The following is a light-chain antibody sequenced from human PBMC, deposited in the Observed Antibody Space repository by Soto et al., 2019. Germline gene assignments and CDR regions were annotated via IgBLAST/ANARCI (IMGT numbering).Light chain of an antibody. CDR2: AAS. CDR3: QKYNRAPWT. J-gene: IGKJ1*01. Sequence: DIQMTQSPSSLSASVGDRVTITCRASQGISNYLAWYQQKPGKVPKLLIYAASTLQSGVPSRFSGSGSGTDFTHTISSLQPEDGATDYCQKYNRAPWTCGQGTKVEIK. CDR1: QGISNY. V-gene: IGKV1-27*01.